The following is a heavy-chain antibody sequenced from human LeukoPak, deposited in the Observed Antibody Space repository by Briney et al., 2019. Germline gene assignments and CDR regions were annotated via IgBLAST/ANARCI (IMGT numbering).Heavy chain of an antibody. J-gene: IGHJ4*02. CDR2: INSDGSST. CDR1: GFTFSSYW. D-gene: IGHD3-22*01. V-gene: IGHV3-74*01. CDR3: AKWGSYYYDSSGYPGPYYFDY. Sequence: PGGSLRLSCAASGFTFSSYWMHWVRQAPGKGLVWVSRINSDGSSTSYADSVKGRFTISRDNAKNTLYLQMNSLRAEDTAVYYCAKWGSYYYDSSGYPGPYYFDYWGQGTLVTVSS.